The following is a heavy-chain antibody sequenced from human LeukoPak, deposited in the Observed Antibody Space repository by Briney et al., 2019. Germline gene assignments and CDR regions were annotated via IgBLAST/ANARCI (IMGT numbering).Heavy chain of an antibody. CDR1: GGTFSSYA. D-gene: IGHD6-13*01. CDR2: IIPILGIA. CDR3: ARVVAAAATTKDYGTGAFDI. Sequence: ASVKVSCKASGGTFSSYAISWVRQAPGQGLEWMGRIIPILGIANYAQKFQGRVTITADKSTSTAYMELSSPRSEDTAVYYCARVVAAAATTKDYGTGAFDIWGQGTMVTVSS. J-gene: IGHJ3*02. V-gene: IGHV1-69*04.